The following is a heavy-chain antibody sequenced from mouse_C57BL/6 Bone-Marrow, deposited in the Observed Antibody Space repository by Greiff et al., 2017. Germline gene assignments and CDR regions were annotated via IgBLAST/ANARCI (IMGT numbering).Heavy chain of an antibody. Sequence: EVKLQESGAELVKPGASVKLSCTASGFNINVYYMHWVKQRTEQGLEWIGRIDPEDGETKYAPKFQGKATITADTSSNTAYLQLSSLTSEDTAVYYCARVPGLGSSYWYFDVWGTGTTVTVSS. D-gene: IGHD1-1*01. J-gene: IGHJ1*03. CDR2: IDPEDGET. CDR3: ARVPGLGSSYWYFDV. V-gene: IGHV14-2*01. CDR1: GFNINVYY.